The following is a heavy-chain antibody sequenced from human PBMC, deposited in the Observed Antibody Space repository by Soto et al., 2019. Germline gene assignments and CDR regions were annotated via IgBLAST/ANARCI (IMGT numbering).Heavy chain of an antibody. CDR2: IKQDGSEK. Sequence: GGSLRLSCAASGFTFSSYWMSWVRQAPGKGLEWVANIKQDGSEKYYVDSVKGRFTISRDNAKNSLYLQMNSLRADDTAVYYCARDRMTFDFRSLYWGQGTLVTVSS. CDR3: ARDRMTFDFRSLY. CDR1: GFTFSSYW. V-gene: IGHV3-7*01. J-gene: IGHJ4*02. D-gene: IGHD3-3*01.